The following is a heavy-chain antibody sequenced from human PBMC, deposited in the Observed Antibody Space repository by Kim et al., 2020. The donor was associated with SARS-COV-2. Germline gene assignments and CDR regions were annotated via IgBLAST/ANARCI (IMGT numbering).Heavy chain of an antibody. Sequence: KSRVTISVDTSKNQFSLKLSSVTAADTAVYYCASHLGYCSGGSCSYYFDYWGQGTLVTVSS. CDR3: ASHLGYCSGGSCSYYFDY. J-gene: IGHJ4*02. D-gene: IGHD2-15*01. V-gene: IGHV4-61*07.